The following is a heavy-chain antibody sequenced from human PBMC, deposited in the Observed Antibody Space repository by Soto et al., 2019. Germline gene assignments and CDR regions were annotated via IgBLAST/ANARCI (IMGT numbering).Heavy chain of an antibody. Sequence: SETLSLTCTVSGDSISNSNYYWGWIRQPPGKGLEWIANIYYSGITYCNPSLKSRVAISVDTSKNQFSLKLSSVTAADMAIYYCARSNSGYYKWFDPWGQGTLVTVSS. CDR2: IYYSGIT. V-gene: IGHV4-39*01. J-gene: IGHJ5*02. CDR1: GDSISNSNYY. D-gene: IGHD3-22*01. CDR3: ARSNSGYYKWFDP.